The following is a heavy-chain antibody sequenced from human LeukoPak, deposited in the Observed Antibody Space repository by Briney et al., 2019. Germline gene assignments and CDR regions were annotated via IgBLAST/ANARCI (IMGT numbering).Heavy chain of an antibody. CDR2: ISSSSSYI. V-gene: IGHV3-21*01. Sequence: GGSLRLSCAASGFTFSSYSMNWVRQAPGKGLEWVSSISSSSSYIYYADSVKGRFTISRDNAKNSLYLQMNSLRAEDTAVYYCARDQEVGATSGEGFDPWGQGTLVTVSS. CDR1: GFTFSSYS. CDR3: ARDQEVGATSGEGFDP. D-gene: IGHD1-26*01. J-gene: IGHJ5*02.